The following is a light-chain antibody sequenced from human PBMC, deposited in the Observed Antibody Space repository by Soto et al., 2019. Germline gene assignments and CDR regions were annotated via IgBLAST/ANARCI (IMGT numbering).Light chain of an antibody. V-gene: IGLV7-46*01. CDR2: DIN. J-gene: IGLJ2*01. Sequence: QLVVTQEPSLTVSPGGTVTLTCGSSTGVVTSGHYPYWFQQKPGQGPRTLIYDINRKHSWTPARFSGSRLGGKAALTLSGAQPEDEAEYYCLLTYRGSRVFGGGTKVTVL. CDR3: LLTYRGSRV. CDR1: TGVVTSGHY.